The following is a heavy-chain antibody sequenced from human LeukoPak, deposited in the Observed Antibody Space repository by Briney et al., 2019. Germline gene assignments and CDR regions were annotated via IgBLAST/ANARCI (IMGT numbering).Heavy chain of an antibody. V-gene: IGHV3-30*18. Sequence: HPGRSLRLSCAASGFTFSSYGMHWVRQAPGKGLEWVAVISYDGSNKYYADSVKGRFTISRDNSKNTLYLQMNSLRAEDTAVYYCAKGRGYDSSGYVGDYWGQGTLVTVSS. CDR2: ISYDGSNK. CDR3: AKGRGYDSSGYVGDY. D-gene: IGHD3-22*01. J-gene: IGHJ4*02. CDR1: GFTFSSYG.